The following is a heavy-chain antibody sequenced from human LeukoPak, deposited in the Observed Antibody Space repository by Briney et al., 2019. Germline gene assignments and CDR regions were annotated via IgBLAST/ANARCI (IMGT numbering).Heavy chain of an antibody. J-gene: IGHJ4*02. V-gene: IGHV4-59*08. CDR1: GGSISTYY. CDR3: ARHGGSYSFDS. Sequence: SETLSLTCTASGGSISTYYWSWIRQPPGKGLEWIGYFYNSGSTNYNPSLKSRVTISVDTSRNQFSLKLTSVTAADTAVYYCARHGGSYSFDSWGQGTLVTVSS. D-gene: IGHD1-26*01. CDR2: FYNSGST.